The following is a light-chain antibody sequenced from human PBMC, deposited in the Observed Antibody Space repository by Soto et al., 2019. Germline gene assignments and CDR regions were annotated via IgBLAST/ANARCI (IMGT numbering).Light chain of an antibody. V-gene: IGLV2-14*01. Sequence: QSVLTQPASVSGSPGQSITISCTGTSSDVGGYNYVSWYQQHPGKAPKLKNYDVSNRPSGVSNRFSGSKSSNTASLTISGLQAEDEADYYCSSYTSSSTYGFGTGTKVTVL. CDR2: DVS. J-gene: IGLJ1*01. CDR3: SSYTSSSTYG. CDR1: SSDVGGYNY.